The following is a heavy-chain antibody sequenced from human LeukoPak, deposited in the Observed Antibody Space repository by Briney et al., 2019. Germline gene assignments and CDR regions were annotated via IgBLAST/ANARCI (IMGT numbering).Heavy chain of an antibody. J-gene: IGHJ4*02. D-gene: IGHD3-10*01. CDR3: ALYLVRGVIITPHPMHYFDY. Sequence: KASETLSLTCTVSGGSISSSSHYWGWIRQPPGKGLEWIGSMYYRGSTYHNPSLKSRVTISVDTSKNQFSLKLSSVTAADTAVYYCALYLVRGVIITPHPMHYFDYWGQGTLVTVSS. CDR2: MYYRGST. V-gene: IGHV4-39*01. CDR1: GGSISSSSHY.